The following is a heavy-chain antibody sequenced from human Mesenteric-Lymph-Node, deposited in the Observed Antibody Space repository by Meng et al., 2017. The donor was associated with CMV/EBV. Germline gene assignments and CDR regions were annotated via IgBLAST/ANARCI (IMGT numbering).Heavy chain of an antibody. CDR1: GFTVSSNY. CDR3: ARDLFDSSGTPLLFDY. V-gene: IGHV3-53*05. Sequence: GESLKISCAASGFTVSSNYMSWVRQAPGKGLEWVSVIYSGGSTYYADSVKGRFTISRDNSKNTLYLQMNSLRAEDTAVYYCARDLFDSSGTPLLFDYWGQGTLVTVSS. CDR2: IYSGGST. J-gene: IGHJ4*02. D-gene: IGHD3-22*01.